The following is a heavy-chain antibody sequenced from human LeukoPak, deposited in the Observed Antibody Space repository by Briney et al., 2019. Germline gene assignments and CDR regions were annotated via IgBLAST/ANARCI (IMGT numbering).Heavy chain of an antibody. V-gene: IGHV1-2*02. CDR3: ARAGVRGVYDAFDI. D-gene: IGHD3-10*01. Sequence: ASVKVSCKASGYTFTGYYMHWVRQAPGQGLEWMGWINPNSGGTNYAQKFQGRVTMTRDTSISTAYMELSRLRSDDTAVYYCARAGVRGVYDAFDIWGQATMVTVSS. CDR1: GYTFTGYY. CDR2: INPNSGGT. J-gene: IGHJ3*02.